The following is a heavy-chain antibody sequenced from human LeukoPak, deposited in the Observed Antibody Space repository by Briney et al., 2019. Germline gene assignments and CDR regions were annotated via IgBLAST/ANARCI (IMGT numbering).Heavy chain of an antibody. J-gene: IGHJ4*02. Sequence: SETLSLTCTVSGDSMSNHYWSWIRQPPGKGLEWIGHIHYSGSNNYSPSLKSRVTMFVDKSKNQISLRLSSVTAADTAVYYCARHGTVSSGSYFDYWGQGTQVTLS. CDR1: GDSMSNHY. CDR3: ARHGTVSSGSYFDY. CDR2: IHYSGSN. V-gene: IGHV4-59*08. D-gene: IGHD1-26*01.